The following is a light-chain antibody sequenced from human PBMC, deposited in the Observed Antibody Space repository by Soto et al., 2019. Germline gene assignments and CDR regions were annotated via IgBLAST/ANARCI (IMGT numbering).Light chain of an antibody. V-gene: IGKV1-33*01. CDR1: QDISNY. Sequence: DIVMTQSPPSLSVSVGQTVTITCQSSQDISNYLNWYQQKPGKAPKRLIYDASNLETGVPSRFSGSGSGTDFTFTISSLEPEDIATYYCQQYDNLPITFGQGTRLEIK. J-gene: IGKJ5*01. CDR3: QQYDNLPIT. CDR2: DAS.